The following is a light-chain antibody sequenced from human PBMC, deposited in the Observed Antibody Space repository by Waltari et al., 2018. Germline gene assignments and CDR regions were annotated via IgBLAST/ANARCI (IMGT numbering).Light chain of an antibody. Sequence: SSELTQDPAVSVALGQTVRITCQGDILRVYYPNWCQQKPGQAPLLVIYGKNNRPSGIPDRFSASTSRNTASLTITGAQAEDEAHYYFSSRDSSGDVVFGGGTKLTVL. V-gene: IGLV3-19*01. CDR2: GKN. CDR3: SSRDSSGDVV. J-gene: IGLJ2*01. CDR1: ILRVYY.